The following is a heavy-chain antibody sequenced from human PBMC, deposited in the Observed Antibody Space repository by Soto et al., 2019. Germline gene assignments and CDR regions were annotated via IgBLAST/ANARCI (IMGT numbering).Heavy chain of an antibody. CDR1: GGTFSSYT. J-gene: IGHJ4*02. CDR3: ARCCSGGNCLDY. D-gene: IGHD2-15*01. CDR2: IIPILGIA. V-gene: IGHV1-69*02. Sequence: SVKVSCKASGGTFSSYTISLVRQAPGQGLEWMGRIIPILGIANYAQKFQGRVTIPADKSTSTAYMELSSLRSEDTAVYYCARCCSGGNCLDYWGQGTLVTVFS.